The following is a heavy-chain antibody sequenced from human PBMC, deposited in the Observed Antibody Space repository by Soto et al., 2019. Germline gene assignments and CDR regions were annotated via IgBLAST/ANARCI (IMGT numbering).Heavy chain of an antibody. V-gene: IGHV3-30*18. D-gene: IGHD4-17*01. CDR1: GFTFSSYG. CDR3: ANGDYVDMIY. Sequence: QVQLVESGGGVVQPGRSLRLSCAASGFTFSSYGMHWVRQAPGKGLEWVAVISYDGSNKYYADSVKGRFTISRDNSKNTLYLQMNSLRDEDTAVYYCANGDYVDMIYWCQGTLVTVS. CDR2: ISYDGSNK. J-gene: IGHJ4*02.